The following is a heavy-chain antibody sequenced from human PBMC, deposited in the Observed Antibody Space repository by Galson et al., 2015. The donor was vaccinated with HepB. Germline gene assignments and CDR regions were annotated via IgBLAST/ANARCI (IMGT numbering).Heavy chain of an antibody. J-gene: IGHJ3*02. V-gene: IGHV4-34*01. D-gene: IGHD2-15*01. CDR2: INHSGST. Sequence: ETLSLTCTVSGGSFSGYYWSWIRQPPGKGLEWIGEINHSGSTNYNPSLKSRVTISVDTSKNQFSLKLSSVTAADTAVYYCARVVSDIVVVVAAGVNDAFDIWGQGTMVTVSS. CDR1: GGSFSGYY. CDR3: ARVVSDIVVVVAAGVNDAFDI.